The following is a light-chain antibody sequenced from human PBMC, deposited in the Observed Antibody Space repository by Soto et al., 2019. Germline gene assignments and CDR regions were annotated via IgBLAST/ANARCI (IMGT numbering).Light chain of an antibody. Sequence: VWPSSQAPLSFSPEGLPNLSFRASQSVGSTLAWYKQLPGQDTRLLIYDTSNRTTGIPARLSGSGSGKDGNLNISSLEPEDGAVDYCQKRSDWPLNCGGGNKVDIK. CDR1: QSVGST. CDR3: QKRSDWPLN. V-gene: IGKV3-11*01. J-gene: IGKJ4*01. CDR2: DTS.